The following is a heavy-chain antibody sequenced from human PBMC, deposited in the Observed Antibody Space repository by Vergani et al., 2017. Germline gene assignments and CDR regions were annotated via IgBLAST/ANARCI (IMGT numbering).Heavy chain of an antibody. CDR2: ISASGNA. CDR3: ARRSGGYYSGGKVHPLRTAFDV. D-gene: IGHD2-15*01. CDR1: GGSISAGYYF. Sequence: QMQLQASGPGRVKPSQTLSLTCTMSGGSISAGYYFWSWIRQPAGKGLEWLGHISASGNASHSPSLKTRVSMSVDTSKNQFSLTVTSVTAADTAIYFCARRSGGYYSGGKVHPLRTAFDVWGHGTVVTVSS. J-gene: IGHJ3*01. V-gene: IGHV4-61*02.